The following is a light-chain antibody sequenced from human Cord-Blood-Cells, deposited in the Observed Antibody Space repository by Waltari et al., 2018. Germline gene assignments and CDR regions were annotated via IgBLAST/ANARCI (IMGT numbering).Light chain of an antibody. J-gene: IGLJ1*01. Sequence: SSELTQDPAVSVALGQTVRITCQGDSLRSYYASWYQQKPGQAPVIVISGKNNRPSGIPDRFAGSSLGNTASLTITGAQAEDEADYYCNSRDSSGNHVFGTGTKVTVL. CDR1: SLRSYY. V-gene: IGLV3-19*01. CDR3: NSRDSSGNHV. CDR2: GKN.